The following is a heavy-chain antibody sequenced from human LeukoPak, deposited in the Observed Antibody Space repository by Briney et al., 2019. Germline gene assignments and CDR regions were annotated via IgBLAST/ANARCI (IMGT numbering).Heavy chain of an antibody. J-gene: IGHJ4*02. D-gene: IGHD6-13*01. Sequence: PGGSLRLSCAASGFTVSSNYMSWVRQAPGKGLEWVSVIYSGGSTYYADSVKGRFTISRDNSKNTLYLQMNSLRAEDTAVYYCAREAPYSSSWYYFDYWGQGTLVTVSS. V-gene: IGHV3-66*01. CDR1: GFTVSSNY. CDR3: AREAPYSSSWYYFDY. CDR2: IYSGGST.